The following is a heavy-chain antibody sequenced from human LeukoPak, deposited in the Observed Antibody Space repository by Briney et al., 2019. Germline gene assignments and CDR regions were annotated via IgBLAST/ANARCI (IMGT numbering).Heavy chain of an antibody. CDR2: INPNSGGT. CDR1: GYTFTGYY. J-gene: IGHJ4*02. CDR3: AMVRGLTDPLDY. V-gene: IGHV1-2*02. D-gene: IGHD3-10*01. Sequence: ASVKVSCKASGYTFTGYYMHWVRQAPGQGLEWMGWINPNSGGTNYAQKFQERLTITRDMSTSTTYMELSSLRSEDTAVYYCAMVRGLTDPLDYWGQGTLVTVSS.